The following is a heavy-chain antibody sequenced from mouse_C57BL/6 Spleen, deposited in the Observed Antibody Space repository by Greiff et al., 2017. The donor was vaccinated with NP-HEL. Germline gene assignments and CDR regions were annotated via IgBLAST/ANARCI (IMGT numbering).Heavy chain of an antibody. CDR1: GYTFTSYW. D-gene: IGHD2-2*01. CDR2: INPSSGYT. V-gene: IGHV1-7*01. J-gene: IGHJ2*01. CDR3: ARYGYDASYYFDY. Sequence: VQLVESGAELAKPGASVKLSCKASGYTFTSYWMHWVKQRPGQGLEWIGYINPSSGYTKYNQKFKDKATLTADKSSSTAYMQLSSLTYEDSAVYYCARYGYDASYYFDYWGQGTTLTVSS.